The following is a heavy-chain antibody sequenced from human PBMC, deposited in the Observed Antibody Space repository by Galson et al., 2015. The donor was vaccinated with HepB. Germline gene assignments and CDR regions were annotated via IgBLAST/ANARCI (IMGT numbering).Heavy chain of an antibody. CDR2: ISSNGGST. J-gene: IGHJ3*02. D-gene: IGHD2-2*02. Sequence: SLRLSCAASGFTFSSYAMHWVRQAPGKGLEYVSAISSNGGSTYYADSVKGRFTISRDNSKNTLYLQMSSLRAEDTAVYYCVKQSLPLGYCSSTSCYRGAFDIWGQGTMVTVSS. CDR1: GFTFSSYA. V-gene: IGHV3-64D*06. CDR3: VKQSLPLGYCSSTSCYRGAFDI.